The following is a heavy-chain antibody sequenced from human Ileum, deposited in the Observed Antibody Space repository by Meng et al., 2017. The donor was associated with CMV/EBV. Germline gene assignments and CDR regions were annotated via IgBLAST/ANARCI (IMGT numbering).Heavy chain of an antibody. CDR1: GGSLTSYY. CDR2: IHPTGTT. J-gene: IGHJ4*02. V-gene: IGHV4-4*07. D-gene: IGHD5-12*01. CDR3: ARIPKNGYDYGLDY. Sequence: QLPLQEPGPSLLQPSETRSLTCTVTGGSLTSYYWTWIRQPAGKGLEWIGRIHPTGTTDDNPSLRSRVSMSLDKSKNQFSLKLTSVTAADTAVYYCARIPKNGYDYGLDYWGQGTLVTVSS.